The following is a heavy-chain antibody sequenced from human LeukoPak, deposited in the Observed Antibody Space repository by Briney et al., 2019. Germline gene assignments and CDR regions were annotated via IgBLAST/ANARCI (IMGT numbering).Heavy chain of an antibody. CDR1: GYTFTSYD. J-gene: IGHJ4*02. D-gene: IGHD5-18*01. Sequence: ASVKVSCKSSGYTFTSYDINWVRQATGQGLEWMYWMNPNSGNTGYSQKFQGRVTMTRNTYISTAYMELSSLRSEDTAVYYCARGGTNRIQLWLGYWGQGTLVTVSS. CDR2: MNPNSGNT. V-gene: IGHV1-8*01. CDR3: ARGGTNRIQLWLGY.